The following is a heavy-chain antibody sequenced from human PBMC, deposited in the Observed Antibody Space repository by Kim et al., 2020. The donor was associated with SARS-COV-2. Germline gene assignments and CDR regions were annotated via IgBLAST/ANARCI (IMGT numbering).Heavy chain of an antibody. Sequence: GGSLRLSCAASGFSFSEWWMDWVRQAPGKGPEWVARIDNDGTTTLYADSVKGRFTISRDNSKNTLYLQMTGLRAGDTGVYYCTRGPFWGQGTLVTVSS. CDR1: GFSFSEWW. V-gene: IGHV3-74*01. CDR3: TRGPF. J-gene: IGHJ4*02. CDR2: IDNDGTTT.